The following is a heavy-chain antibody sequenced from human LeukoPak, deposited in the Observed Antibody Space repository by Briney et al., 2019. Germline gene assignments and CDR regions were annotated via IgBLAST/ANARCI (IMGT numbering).Heavy chain of an antibody. V-gene: IGHV3-23*01. D-gene: IGHD2-2*01. CDR2: ISGGGGST. J-gene: IGHJ5*02. CDR3: AKGGYCSSTSCYVGWFDP. CDR1: GFTFSSYV. Sequence: GGSLRLSCAASGFTFSSYVMNWVRQAPGKGLEWVSVISGGGGSTYYADSVKGRFTISRDNSKNTLFLHMNSLRAEDTAVYYCAKGGYCSSTSCYVGWFDPWGQGTLVTVSS.